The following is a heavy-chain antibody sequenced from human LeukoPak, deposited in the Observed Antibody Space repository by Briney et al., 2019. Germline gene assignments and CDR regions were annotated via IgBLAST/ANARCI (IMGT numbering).Heavy chain of an antibody. V-gene: IGHV3-33*01. Sequence: GGSLRLSCAASGFSFSTYTMHWVRQAPGKGLEWVAVIWYDGSNKYYADSVKGRFTISRDNSKNTLYLQMNSLRAEDTAVYYCASYYGSGSHWGQGTLVTVSS. CDR2: IWYDGSNK. CDR3: ASYYGSGSH. D-gene: IGHD3-10*01. CDR1: GFSFSTYT. J-gene: IGHJ4*02.